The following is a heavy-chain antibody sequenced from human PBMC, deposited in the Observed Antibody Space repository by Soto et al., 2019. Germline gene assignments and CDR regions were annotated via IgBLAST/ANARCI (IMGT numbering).Heavy chain of an antibody. CDR3: ARGNGRAGLDYYYYGLDV. CDR1: GYTFTDYD. D-gene: IGHD6-19*01. Sequence: QVQLVQSGAEVKKPGASVKVSCKASGYTFTDYDINWVRQATGQGLQWMGWMNPNSGYTDYAQNFQGKVTMTGNISIRTAYMELTNLGSDDTAVYYCARGNGRAGLDYYYYGLDVWGQGTRVTVSS. CDR2: MNPNSGYT. V-gene: IGHV1-8*01. J-gene: IGHJ6*02.